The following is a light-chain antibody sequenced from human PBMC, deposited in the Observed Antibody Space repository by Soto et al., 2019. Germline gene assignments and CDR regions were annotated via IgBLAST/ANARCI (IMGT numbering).Light chain of an antibody. CDR1: SSTIGSNY. J-gene: IGLJ7*01. CDR2: RNN. Sequence: QSVLTQPPSASGTPGQRVTISCSGSSSTIGSNYVYWYQQLPGTAPKLLTYRNNQRPSGVPDRFSGSKSGTSASLAISGLRSEDEADYYCAAWDDSLSAVFGGGTQLTVL. CDR3: AAWDDSLSAV. V-gene: IGLV1-47*01.